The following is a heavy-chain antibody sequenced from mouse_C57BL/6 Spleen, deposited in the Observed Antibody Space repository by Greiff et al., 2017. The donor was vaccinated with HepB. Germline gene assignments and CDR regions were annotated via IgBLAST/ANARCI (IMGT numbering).Heavy chain of an antibody. J-gene: IGHJ2*01. CDR2: IRSKSNNYAT. V-gene: IGHV10-1*01. CDR1: GFSFNTYA. D-gene: IGHD2-2*01. CDR3: VRHGYGGFDY. Sequence: EVHLVESGGGLVQPKGSLKLSCAASGFSFNTYAMNWVRQAPGKGLEWVARIRSKSNNYATYYADSVKDRFTISRDDSESMLYLQMNNLKTEDTAMYYCVRHGYGGFDYWGQGTTLTVSS.